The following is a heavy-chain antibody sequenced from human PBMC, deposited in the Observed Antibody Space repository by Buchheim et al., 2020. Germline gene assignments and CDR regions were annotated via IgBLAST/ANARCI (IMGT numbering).Heavy chain of an antibody. CDR3: ARTNYYDSSGYYYYYYFDY. J-gene: IGHJ4*02. Sequence: QVQLQESGPGLVKPSQTLSLTCTVSGGSISSGSYYWSWIRQPAGKGLEWIGRIYSSGSTNYNPSLKSRVTISVDTSKNPFSLNLSSVTAADTAVYYCARTNYYDSSGYYYYYYFDYWGQGTL. V-gene: IGHV4-61*02. CDR1: GGSISSGSYY. CDR2: IYSSGST. D-gene: IGHD3-22*01.